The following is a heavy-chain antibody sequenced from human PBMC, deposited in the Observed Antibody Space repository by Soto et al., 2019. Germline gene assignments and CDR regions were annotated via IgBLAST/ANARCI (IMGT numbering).Heavy chain of an antibody. V-gene: IGHV4-30-4*01. CDR2: IYYSGNT. Sequence: SETLSLTCTVSGDSISSGDYYWSWIRQPPGKGLEWIGCIYYSGNTYYNPSLKRRFSISVDNAENILYLQMNSLRAEDTAVYYCARDFKDLGWGQGTLVTVSS. CDR1: GDSISSGDYY. J-gene: IGHJ4*02. CDR3: ARDFKDLG.